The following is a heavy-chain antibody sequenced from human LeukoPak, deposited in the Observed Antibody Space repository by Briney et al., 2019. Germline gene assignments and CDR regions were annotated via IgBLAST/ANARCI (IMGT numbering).Heavy chain of an antibody. D-gene: IGHD4-11*01. J-gene: IGHJ1*01. Sequence: AGGSLRLSCAASGFTVSSNYMSWVRQAPGKGLEWVANIKTDASEKYYADSVKGRFTISRDNAKMSLYLQMNSLRVEDTAVYYCATYSTKNAREFQSWGQGTLVTVSS. V-gene: IGHV3-7*01. CDR1: GFTVSSNY. CDR2: IKTDASEK. CDR3: ATYSTKNAREFQS.